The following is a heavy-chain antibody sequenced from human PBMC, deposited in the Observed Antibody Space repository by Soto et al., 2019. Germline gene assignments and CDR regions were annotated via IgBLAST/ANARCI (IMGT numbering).Heavy chain of an antibody. CDR3: ARLPWARDSGSYYWGIRDDKRGAFDI. J-gene: IGHJ3*02. V-gene: IGHV4-31*03. CDR1: GGSISSGGYY. Sequence: SETLSLTCTVSGGSISSGGYYWSWIRQHPGKGLEWIGYIYYSGSTYYNPSLKSRVTLSVDTSKNQFSLKLSSVTAADTAVYYCARLPWARDSGSYYWGIRDDKRGAFDIWGQGTMVTVSS. CDR2: IYYSGST. D-gene: IGHD1-26*01.